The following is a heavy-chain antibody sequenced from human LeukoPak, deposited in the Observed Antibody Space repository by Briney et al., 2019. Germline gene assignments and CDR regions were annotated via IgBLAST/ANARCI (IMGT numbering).Heavy chain of an antibody. CDR1: GFTFSSYE. CDR2: ISSSGSTI. Sequence: GGSLRLSCAASGFTFSSYEMIWVRQAPGKGLEWVSYISSSGSTIYYADSVKGRFTISRDNAKNSLYLQMNSLRAEDTAVYYCAKPAGDIAAAGTGVEYYYMDVWGKGTTVTVSS. J-gene: IGHJ6*03. D-gene: IGHD6-13*01. CDR3: AKPAGDIAAAGTGVEYYYMDV. V-gene: IGHV3-48*03.